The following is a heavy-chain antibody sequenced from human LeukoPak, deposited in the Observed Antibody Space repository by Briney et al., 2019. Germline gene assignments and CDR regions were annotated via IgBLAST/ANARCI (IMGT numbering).Heavy chain of an antibody. D-gene: IGHD3-10*01. CDR1: GFTFSNHG. Sequence: GGTLRLSCAASGFTFSNHGMNWVRQAPGKGLEWVSGISPSGDITYYADSVKGRFTISRDNSKNTLYLQMNSLRAEDTAVYYCARVSWVRGVPYYFDYWGQGTLVTVSS. CDR2: ISPSGDIT. J-gene: IGHJ4*02. CDR3: ARVSWVRGVPYYFDY. V-gene: IGHV3-23*01.